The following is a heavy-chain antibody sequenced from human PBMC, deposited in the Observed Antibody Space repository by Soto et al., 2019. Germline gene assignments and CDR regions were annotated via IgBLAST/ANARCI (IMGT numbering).Heavy chain of an antibody. D-gene: IGHD6-13*01. V-gene: IGHV1-69*13. J-gene: IGHJ4*02. CDR3: AVTPAAGFPDPDY. CDR1: GGTFSSYA. CDR2: IIPIFGTA. Sequence: SVKVSCKASGGTFSSYAISWVRQAPGQGLEWMGGIIPIFGTANYAQKFQGRVTITADESTSTAYMELSSLSSEDTAVYYCAVTPAAGFPDPDYWGQGTLVTVSS.